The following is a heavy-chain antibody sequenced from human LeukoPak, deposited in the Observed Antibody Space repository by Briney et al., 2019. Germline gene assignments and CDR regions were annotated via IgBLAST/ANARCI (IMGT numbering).Heavy chain of an antibody. CDR3: ARDVRDLYYYMDV. CDR2: IYYSGRT. D-gene: IGHD6-6*01. J-gene: IGHJ6*03. V-gene: IGHV4-59*01. CDR1: GGSISSYY. Sequence: SETLSLTCTVSGGSISSYYWNWIRQPPGKGLEWIGYIYYSGRTNYNPSLMSRVTISLDTSKKQVSLKLRSVTAADTAVYYCARDVRDLYYYMDVWGKGTTVTVSS.